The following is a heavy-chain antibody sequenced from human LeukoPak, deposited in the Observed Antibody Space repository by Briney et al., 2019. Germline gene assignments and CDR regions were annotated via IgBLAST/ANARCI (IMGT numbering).Heavy chain of an antibody. J-gene: IGHJ4*02. CDR1: GGSISSFY. Sequence: SETLSLTCTVSGGSISSFYWSWIRQPPGKGLEWIGYIYYSGSTNYNPSLKSRVTISVDTSKNQFSLKLSSVTAADTAVYYCARHDRRDPHRDSWGQGTLVTVSS. CDR3: ARHDRRDPHRDS. V-gene: IGHV4-59*08. CDR2: IYYSGST.